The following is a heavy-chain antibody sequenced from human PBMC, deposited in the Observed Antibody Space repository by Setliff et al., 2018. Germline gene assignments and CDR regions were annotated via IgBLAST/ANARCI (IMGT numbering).Heavy chain of an antibody. V-gene: IGHV1-69*13. CDR3: ARGGGSLRFLQWSYNYMDV. CDR2: IMPLFDTA. D-gene: IGHD3-3*01. CDR1: GGTFNGYA. Sequence: EASVKVSCKASGGTFNGYAISWVRQAPGQGLEWMGGIMPLFDTANYAQKFQGRVTITADESTNTAYMELSSLRSEGTAVYYCARGGGSLRFLQWSYNYMDVWGKGTTVTVSS. J-gene: IGHJ6*03.